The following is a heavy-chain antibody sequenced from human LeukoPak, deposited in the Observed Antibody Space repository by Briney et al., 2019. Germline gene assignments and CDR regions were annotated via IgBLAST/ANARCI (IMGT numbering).Heavy chain of an antibody. J-gene: IGHJ4*02. CDR2: IYYSGST. Sequence: SETLSLTCTVSGASISSSGYYWGWIRQPPGKGLEWIGNIYYSGSTYYNPSLKSRVTISVDTSKNQFSLRLSSVTAADTAVYYCARVRAMVRDPPVDYWGQGTLVTVSS. V-gene: IGHV4-39*01. CDR3: ARVRAMVRDPPVDY. D-gene: IGHD3-10*01. CDR1: GASISSSGYY.